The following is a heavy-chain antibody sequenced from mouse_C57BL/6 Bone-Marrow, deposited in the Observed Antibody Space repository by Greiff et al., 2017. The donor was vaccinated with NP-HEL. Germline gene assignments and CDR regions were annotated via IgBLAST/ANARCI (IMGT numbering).Heavy chain of an antibody. J-gene: IGHJ1*03. CDR3: ARDGNWYFDV. D-gene: IGHD1-1*01. Sequence: VQLKESGPELVKPGASVKISCKASGYSFTGYYMNWVKQSPEKSLEWIGEINPSTGGTTYNQKFKAKATLTVDKSSSTAYMQLKSLTSEDSAVYYCARDGNWYFDVWGTGTTVTVSS. V-gene: IGHV1-42*01. CDR1: GYSFTGYY. CDR2: INPSTGGT.